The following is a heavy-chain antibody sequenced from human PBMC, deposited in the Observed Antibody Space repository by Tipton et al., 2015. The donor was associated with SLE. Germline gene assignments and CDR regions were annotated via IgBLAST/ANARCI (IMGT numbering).Heavy chain of an antibody. CDR3: AKDWGRSDFDY. CDR1: GVSISSYY. Sequence: TLSLTCTVSGVSISSYYWTWIRQPPGKGLEWIGYIYTSGSTNYNPSLKSRVTISEDTSKNQFSLKLSSVTAEDTAVYYCAKDWGRSDFDYWGQGTLVTVSA. J-gene: IGHJ4*02. D-gene: IGHD3-16*01. CDR2: IYTSGST. V-gene: IGHV4-59*01.